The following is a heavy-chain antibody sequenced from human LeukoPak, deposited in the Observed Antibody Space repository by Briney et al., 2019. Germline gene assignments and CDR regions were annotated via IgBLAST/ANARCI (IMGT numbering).Heavy chain of an antibody. J-gene: IGHJ2*01. CDR3: ARMRSYWYFDV. D-gene: IGHD2-15*01. CDR2: SYYTGNT. V-gene: IGHV4-39*07. CDR1: GDSISSSSYF. Sequence: PSETLSLTCSVSGDSISSSSYFWSWIRQSPGQGLEWIGTSYYTGNTYYNPSLKSRVTISLDTSRNQFSLRLSSVNVADTALYYCARMRSYWYFDVWGRGTLVAVSS.